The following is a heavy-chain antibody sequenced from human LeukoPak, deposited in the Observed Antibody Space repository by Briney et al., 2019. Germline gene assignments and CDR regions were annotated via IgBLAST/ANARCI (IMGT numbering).Heavy chain of an antibody. CDR3: AGRQSGSNPQAFDI. Sequence: GESLKISCKGSGYSFTIYWIGWVRQMPGKGLEWMELIYPGDSDTRYSPSFQGQVTMSADKSISTAYLQWSSLKASDTAMYYCAGRQSGSNPQAFDIWGQGTMVSVSS. J-gene: IGHJ3*02. CDR1: GYSFTIYW. D-gene: IGHD3-10*01. V-gene: IGHV5-51*01. CDR2: IYPGDSDT.